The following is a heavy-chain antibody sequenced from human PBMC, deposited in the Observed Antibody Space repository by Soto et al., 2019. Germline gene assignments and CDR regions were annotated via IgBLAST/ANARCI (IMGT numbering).Heavy chain of an antibody. V-gene: IGHV3-21*01. CDR3: ARDLGYYDSSGRRSAFDI. CDR1: GFTFSSYS. CDR2: ISSSSSYI. J-gene: IGHJ3*02. Sequence: TGGSLRLSCAASGFTFSSYSMNWVRQAPGKGLEWVSSISSSSSYIYYADSVKGRFTISRDNAKNSLYLQMNSLRAEVTAVYYCARDLGYYDSSGRRSAFDIWGQGTMVTVSS. D-gene: IGHD3-22*01.